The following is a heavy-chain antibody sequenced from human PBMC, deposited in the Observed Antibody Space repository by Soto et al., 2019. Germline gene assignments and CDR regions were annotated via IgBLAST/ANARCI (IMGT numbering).Heavy chain of an antibody. V-gene: IGHV1-69*13. CDR2: IIPIFATA. Sequence: SVKVSCKASGGTFSSYAINWVRQAPGQGLEWMGGIIPIFATADYAQKFQGRVTITADESTSTAYMELSSLRSEDTAVYYCAQCLLGVNYYYGMDVWGQGTTVTVPS. J-gene: IGHJ6*02. CDR3: AQCLLGVNYYYGMDV. D-gene: IGHD3-16*01. CDR1: GGTFSSYA.